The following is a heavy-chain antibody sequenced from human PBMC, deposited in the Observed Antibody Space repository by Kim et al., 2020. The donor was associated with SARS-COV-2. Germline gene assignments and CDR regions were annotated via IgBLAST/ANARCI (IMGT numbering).Heavy chain of an antibody. CDR1: GGTFSSYA. J-gene: IGHJ6*02. CDR2: IIPIFGTA. V-gene: IGHV1-69*13. D-gene: IGHD3-10*01. Sequence: SVKVSCKASGGTFSSYAISWVRQAPGQGLEWMGGIIPIFGTANYAQKFQGRVTITADESTSTAYMELSSLRSEDTAVYYCARDRWFGELSNGQWGDVWGQGTTVTVSS. CDR3: ARDRWFGELSNGQWGDV.